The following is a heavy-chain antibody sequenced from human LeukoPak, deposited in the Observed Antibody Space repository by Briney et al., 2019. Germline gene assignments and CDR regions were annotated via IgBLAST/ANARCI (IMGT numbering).Heavy chain of an antibody. CDR1: GVSFTDYY. J-gene: IGHJ4*02. CDR2: INHSGST. Sequence: SETLSLTCAVYGVSFTDYYWTWIRQPPGKGLEWIGEINHSGSTNYNPSLKGRLTISVDTSRNQFSLKLSSVTAADTAVYYCARRAVFGRKFDYWGQGTLVTVSS. D-gene: IGHD3-10*01. V-gene: IGHV4-34*01. CDR3: ARRAVFGRKFDY.